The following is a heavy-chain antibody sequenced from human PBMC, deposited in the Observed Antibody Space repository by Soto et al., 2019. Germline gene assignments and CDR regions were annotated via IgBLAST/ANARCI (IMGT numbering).Heavy chain of an antibody. CDR3: ASRGGHDALDL. J-gene: IGHJ3*01. V-gene: IGHV1-69*01. CDR2: ILPIFGTT. CDR1: GGTFISYT. Sequence: QVQLVQSGTEVKKPGSSVKVSCKASGGTFISYTFNRVRQAPGQGLEWMGEILPIFGTTNYAQKFQGRVAFTADAATATGYMELSSLRSEDTALYYCASRGGHDALDLWGLGTRITVSS. D-gene: IGHD5-12*01.